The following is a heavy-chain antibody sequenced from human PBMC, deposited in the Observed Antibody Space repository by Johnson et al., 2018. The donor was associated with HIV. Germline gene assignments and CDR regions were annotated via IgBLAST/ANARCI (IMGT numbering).Heavy chain of an antibody. J-gene: IGHJ3*02. Sequence: VQLVESGGGLVQPGGSLRLSCAASGFTFSSYWMSWVRQAPGKGLEWVANIKQDGREQYYVDSVKGRFTISRDNAKNSLYLQMNSLRAEDTAVYYCARDQDPYYYGSGTLSIWGQGTMVTVSS. V-gene: IGHV3-7*01. CDR2: IKQDGREQ. CDR3: ARDQDPYYYGSGTLSI. D-gene: IGHD3-10*01. CDR1: GFTFSSYW.